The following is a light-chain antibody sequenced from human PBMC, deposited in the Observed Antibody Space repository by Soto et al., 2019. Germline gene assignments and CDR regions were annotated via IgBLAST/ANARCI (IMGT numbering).Light chain of an antibody. Sequence: EIVLTQSPATLSLSPGERATLSCRASQSVSTYLAWYQQKPGQAPRLLIYGASNRATGTPARFSGSGSGTDFTLTISSLEPDDFAVHYGQQRSNWPPFTFGPGTKVDIK. CDR3: QQRSNWPPFT. J-gene: IGKJ3*01. V-gene: IGKV3-11*01. CDR1: QSVSTY. CDR2: GAS.